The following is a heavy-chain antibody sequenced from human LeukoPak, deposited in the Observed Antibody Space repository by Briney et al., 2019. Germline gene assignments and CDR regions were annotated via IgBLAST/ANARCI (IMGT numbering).Heavy chain of an antibody. D-gene: IGHD2-15*01. CDR1: GYTFTSYA. CDR3: ARGQYCSGGSCYKSSTLQR. J-gene: IGHJ1*01. V-gene: IGHV1-3*01. Sequence: ASVKVSCKASGYTFTSYAMHWVRQAPGQRLEWMGWINAGNGNTKYSQKFQGRVTITRDTSASTAYMELSSLRSEDTAVYYCARGQYCSGGSCYKSSTLQRWGQGTLVTVSS. CDR2: INAGNGNT.